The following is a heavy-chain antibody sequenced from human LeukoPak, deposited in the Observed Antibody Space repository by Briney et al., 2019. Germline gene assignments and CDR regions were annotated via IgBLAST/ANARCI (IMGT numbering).Heavy chain of an antibody. Sequence: GGSLRLSCAASGFTVSSNYMSWVRQAPGKGLEWVSVIYSGGSTYYEDSVKGRFTHSRDNSNNTLYLQMNSRRAEDTAVYYCAREKLGPDSSGYHYWGQGTLVTVSS. CDR1: GFTVSSNY. V-gene: IGHV3-53*01. D-gene: IGHD3-22*01. CDR3: AREKLGPDSSGYHY. J-gene: IGHJ4*02. CDR2: IYSGGST.